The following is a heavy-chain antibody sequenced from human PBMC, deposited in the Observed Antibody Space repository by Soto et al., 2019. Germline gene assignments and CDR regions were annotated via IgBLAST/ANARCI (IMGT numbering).Heavy chain of an antibody. D-gene: IGHD1-26*01. CDR1: GFTFSSYG. Sequence: SGGSLRLSCAASGFTFSSYGMHWVRQAPGKGLEWVAVIWYDGSNKYYADSVKGRFTISRDNSKNTLYLQMNSLRAEDTAVYYCARDHGGSYYFDYWGQGTLVTVS. CDR2: IWYDGSNK. J-gene: IGHJ4*02. V-gene: IGHV3-33*01. CDR3: ARDHGGSYYFDY.